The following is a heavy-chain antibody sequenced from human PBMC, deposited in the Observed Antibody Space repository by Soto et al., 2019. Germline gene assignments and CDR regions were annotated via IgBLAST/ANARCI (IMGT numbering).Heavy chain of an antibody. Sequence: GGSLRLSCAASGFPFSDYYMNWIRQAPGKGLEWVSYISNSGSPRYYADSVKGRFTITRDNAKNSLYLQMNSLRVEDTAVYYCARDSYGSGTPPGPFDHWGQGTLVTVSS. CDR1: GFPFSDYY. J-gene: IGHJ4*02. D-gene: IGHD3-10*01. V-gene: IGHV3-11*01. CDR3: ARDSYGSGTPPGPFDH. CDR2: ISNSGSPR.